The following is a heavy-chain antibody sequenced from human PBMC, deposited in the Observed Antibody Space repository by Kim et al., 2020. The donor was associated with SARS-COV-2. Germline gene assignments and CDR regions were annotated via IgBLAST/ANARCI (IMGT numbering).Heavy chain of an antibody. V-gene: IGHV3-64D*09. J-gene: IGHJ4*01. D-gene: IGHD1-7*01. CDR1: GFTFSNYR. CDR2: ISSNGAGT. CDR3: VKGFNYTIFVTAVPY. Sequence: GGSLRLSCSASGFTFSNYRMRWVRQAPGKGLEDVSAISSNGAGTYYADSVKGRFTISRDDSKNTVYLQMSSLRTEDTALYYCVKGFNYTIFVTAVPYWG.